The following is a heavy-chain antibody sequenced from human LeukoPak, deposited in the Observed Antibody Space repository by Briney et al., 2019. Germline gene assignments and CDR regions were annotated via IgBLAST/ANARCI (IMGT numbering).Heavy chain of an antibody. V-gene: IGHV1-2*02. J-gene: IGHJ3*02. D-gene: IGHD7-27*01. Sequence: ASVKVSCTASGYTFTGYFMHWVRQAPGQGLEWMGWINPNSGGTNYAQKFQGRVTMTRDTSISTAYMGLSRLTSDDTAVYYCARDILTDDAFDIWGQGTMVTVSS. CDR3: ARDILTDDAFDI. CDR2: INPNSGGT. CDR1: GYTFTGYF.